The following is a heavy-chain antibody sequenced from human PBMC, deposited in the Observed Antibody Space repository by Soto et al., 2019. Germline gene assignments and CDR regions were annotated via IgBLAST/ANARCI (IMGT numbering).Heavy chain of an antibody. J-gene: IGHJ4*02. V-gene: IGHV3-23*01. CDR1: AFTFNNYA. CDR3: AKSRYSDSSGDFYDY. CDR2: IGGSGRTT. Sequence: GGSLRLSCAASAFTFNNYAMSWVRQAPGKGLEWVSGIGGSGRTTYYADSVKGRFTISRDNSNNTLFPQMNSLRAEDTAVYYCAKSRYSDSSGDFYDYWGQGTLVTVSS. D-gene: IGHD3-22*01.